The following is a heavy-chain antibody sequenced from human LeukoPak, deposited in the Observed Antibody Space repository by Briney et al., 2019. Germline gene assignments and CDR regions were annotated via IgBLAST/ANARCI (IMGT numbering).Heavy chain of an antibody. Sequence: GASVKVSCKASGGTFSSYAISWVRQAPGQGLEWMGWISAYNGNTNYAQKVQGRVTMTTDTSTSTAYMELRSLRSDDTAVYYCAREGWGTYSSGPYYFDYWGLGTLVTVSS. D-gene: IGHD6-19*01. CDR2: ISAYNGNT. CDR1: GGTFSSYA. V-gene: IGHV1-18*01. CDR3: AREGWGTYSSGPYYFDY. J-gene: IGHJ4*02.